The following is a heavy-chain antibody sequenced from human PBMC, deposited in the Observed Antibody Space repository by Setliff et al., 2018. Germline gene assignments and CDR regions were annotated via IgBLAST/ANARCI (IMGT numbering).Heavy chain of an antibody. CDR3: AREGFYCTNGVCYRPFDY. D-gene: IGHD2-8*01. Sequence: SETLSLTCTVSGDSIINYYWSWIRQPPGKGLEWIGNIYSSGSTNYNPSLKSRVTISVDTSKNQFSLNLTSVTAADTAVYYCAREGFYCTNGVCYRPFDYWGQGTLGTVS. CDR2: IYSSGST. J-gene: IGHJ4*02. CDR1: GDSIINYY. V-gene: IGHV4-4*08.